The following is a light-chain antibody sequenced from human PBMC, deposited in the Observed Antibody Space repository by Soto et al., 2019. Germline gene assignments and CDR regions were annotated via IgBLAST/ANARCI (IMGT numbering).Light chain of an antibody. Sequence: QSALTQPASVSGSPGQSITISCTGTSSDVGSYKLVSWYQQHPGKAPKLMIYEGSKRPSGVSNRFSGSKSGNTASLTISGLQAEDEVDYYCCSYAGSRVVFGGGTKLTVL. CDR2: EGS. J-gene: IGLJ2*01. V-gene: IGLV2-23*01. CDR1: SSDVGSYKL. CDR3: CSYAGSRVV.